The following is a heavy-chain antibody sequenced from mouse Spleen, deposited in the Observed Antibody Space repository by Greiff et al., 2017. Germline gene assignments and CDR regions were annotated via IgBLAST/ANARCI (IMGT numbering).Heavy chain of an antibody. Sequence: QVQLQQPGAELVKPGASVKLSCKASGYTFTSYWMHWVKQRPGQGLEWIGMIHPNSGSTNYNEKFKSKATLTVDKSSSTAYMQLSSLTSEDSAVYYCARDYGRLSGFAYWGQGTTLTVSS. CDR1: GYTFTSYW. CDR2: IHPNSGST. J-gene: IGHJ2*01. V-gene: IGHV1-64*01. CDR3: ARDYGRLSGFAY. D-gene: IGHD1-2*01.